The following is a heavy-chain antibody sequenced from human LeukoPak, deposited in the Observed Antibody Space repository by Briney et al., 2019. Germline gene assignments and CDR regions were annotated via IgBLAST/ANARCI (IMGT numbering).Heavy chain of an antibody. V-gene: IGHV3-23*01. CDR3: ANHGGWELLPPVRDYGMDV. Sequence: PGGSLRLSCAASGFTFSSYAMSWVRQAPGKGLEWVSAISGSSGSTYYADSVKGRFTISRDNSKNTLYLQMNSLRAEDTAVYYCANHGGWELLPPVRDYGMDVWGQGTTVTVSS. CDR2: ISGSSGST. CDR1: GFTFSSYA. J-gene: IGHJ6*02. D-gene: IGHD1-26*01.